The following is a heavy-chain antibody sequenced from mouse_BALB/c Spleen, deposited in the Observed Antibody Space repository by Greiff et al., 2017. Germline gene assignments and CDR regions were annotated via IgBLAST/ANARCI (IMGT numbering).Heavy chain of an antibody. CDR2: IWAGGST. D-gene: IGHD1-1*01. Sequence: VKVVESGPGLVAPSQSLSITCTVSGFSLTSYGVHWVRQPPGKGLEWLGVIWAGGSTNYNSALMSRLSISKDNSKSQVFLKMNSLQTDDTAMYYCARGTTDWYFDVWGAGTTVTVSS. CDR3: ARGTTDWYFDV. V-gene: IGHV2-9*02. J-gene: IGHJ1*01. CDR1: GFSLTSYG.